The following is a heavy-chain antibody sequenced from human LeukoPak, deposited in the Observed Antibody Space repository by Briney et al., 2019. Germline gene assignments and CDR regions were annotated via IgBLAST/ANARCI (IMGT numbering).Heavy chain of an antibody. CDR3: ARGQGGWAVTSFDY. CDR2: INHSGST. V-gene: IGHV4-34*01. J-gene: IGHJ4*02. D-gene: IGHD6-19*01. Sequence: SETLSLTCAVYGGSFSGYYWSWIRQPPGKGLEWIGEINHSGSTNYNPSLKSRVTISVDTSKNQFSLKLSSVTAADTAVYYCARGQGGWAVTSFDYWGQGTLVTVSS. CDR1: GGSFSGYY.